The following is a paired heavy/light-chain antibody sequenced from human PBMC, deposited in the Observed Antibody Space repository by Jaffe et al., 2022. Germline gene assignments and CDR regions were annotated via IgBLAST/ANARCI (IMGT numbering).Light chain of an antibody. CDR3: QQYYTTPWT. CDR1: QSVLYSVNNKNY. J-gene: IGKJ1*01. V-gene: IGKV4-1*01. Sequence: DIVMTQSPDSLAVSLGERATINCKSSQSVLYSVNNKNYLAWYQQKPGQPPKLLVYWASTRESGVPDRFSGSGSGTDFTLTISSLQAEDVAVYYCQQYYTTPWTFGQGTKVEIK. CDR2: WAS.
Heavy chain of an antibody. CDR2: IYGGGVT. Sequence: EVQLVESGGGLVQPGGSLRLSCAASGFSVSSNFMSWVRQAPGKGLEWVSVIYGGGVTYYADSVKGRFTISRDDSKNTVWLQMNSLRPEDTAVYYCAIDRIAATGNGYWGQGTLVTVSS. CDR1: GFSVSSNF. J-gene: IGHJ4*02. V-gene: IGHV3-66*02. CDR3: AIDRIAATGNGY. D-gene: IGHD6-13*01.